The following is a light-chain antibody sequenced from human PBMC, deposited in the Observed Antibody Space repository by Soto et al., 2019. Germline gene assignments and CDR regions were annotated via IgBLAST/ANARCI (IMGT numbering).Light chain of an antibody. V-gene: IGLV2-14*01. CDR2: EVT. CDR1: SSDVGGSNF. Sequence: QSALTQPASVSDSPGQSITISCTGTSSDVGGSNFVSWYQQHPGKAPQLMIFEVTDRPSGISNRFSGSKSGNTASLTISGLQAEDEGDYYCSSYTSSGTLVFGTGTKVTVL. J-gene: IGLJ1*01. CDR3: SSYTSSGTLV.